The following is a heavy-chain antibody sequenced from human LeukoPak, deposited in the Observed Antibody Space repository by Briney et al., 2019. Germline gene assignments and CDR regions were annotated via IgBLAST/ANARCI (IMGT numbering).Heavy chain of an antibody. Sequence: SVKVSCKASGDTFSNYAISWVRQAPGQGLEWVGRIIPSLGTPNYAQKFQGRVTITADRSTTTAYMELSSLRFEDTDVYYCARAGSSRFSVPYYFNYWGQGTPVTVSS. CDR1: GDTFSNYA. CDR2: IIPSLGTP. CDR3: ARAGSSRFSVPYYFNY. D-gene: IGHD6-13*01. V-gene: IGHV1-69*04. J-gene: IGHJ4*02.